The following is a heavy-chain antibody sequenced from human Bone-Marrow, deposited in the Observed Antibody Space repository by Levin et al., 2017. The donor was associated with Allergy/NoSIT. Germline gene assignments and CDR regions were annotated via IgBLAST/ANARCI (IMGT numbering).Heavy chain of an antibody. Sequence: SETLSLTCAVSGGSISSGGYSWSWIRQPPGKGLEFIGSIYHGGTSFYSPSLRSRVTVSMDRSRNQYSLNLTAVTAADTAVYYCARVALSGAYFDNWGQGALVTVSS. CDR3: ARVALSGAYFDN. CDR1: GGSISSGGYS. J-gene: IGHJ4*02. V-gene: IGHV4-30-2*01. CDR2: IYHGGTS. D-gene: IGHD7-27*01.